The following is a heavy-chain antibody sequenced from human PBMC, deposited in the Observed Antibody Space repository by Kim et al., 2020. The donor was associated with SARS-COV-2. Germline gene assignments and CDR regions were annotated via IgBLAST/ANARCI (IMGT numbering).Heavy chain of an antibody. CDR2: IYYSGTT. CDR3: GRHNMVRGVIIFDY. Sequence: SETLSLTCTVSGGSISSSDYYWGWIRQPPGKGLEWIGTIYYSGTTYYNPSLESRVTIYVDTSKNQFSLKLSSVTAADTAVYHCGRHNMVRGVIIFDYWGQGTLVTVSS. J-gene: IGHJ4*02. D-gene: IGHD3-10*01. CDR1: GGSISSSDYY. V-gene: IGHV4-39*01.